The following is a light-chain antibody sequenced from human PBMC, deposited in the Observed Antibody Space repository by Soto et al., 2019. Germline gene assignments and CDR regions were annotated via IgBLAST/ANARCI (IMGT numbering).Light chain of an antibody. CDR2: GAS. CDR3: QQYNNWPIT. Sequence: EIVMTQSPATLSVSPGERATLSCRASQTVTRNYLAWHQQKPGQTPRLLIYGASTRATGIPARFSGSGSGTEFTLTISSLQSEDFAVYYCQQYNNWPITFGQGTRLEI. CDR1: QTVTRN. V-gene: IGKV3D-15*01. J-gene: IGKJ5*01.